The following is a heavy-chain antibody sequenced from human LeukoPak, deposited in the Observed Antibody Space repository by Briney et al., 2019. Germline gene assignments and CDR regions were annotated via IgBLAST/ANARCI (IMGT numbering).Heavy chain of an antibody. Sequence: TAGESLKISCKGSGYSFTSYWIGWVRQMPGKGLEWMGIICPGDSDTRYSPSFQGQVTISADKSISTAYLQWSSLKASDTAMYYCARQDRYYYDSRYFDYWGQGTLVTVSS. J-gene: IGHJ4*02. CDR3: ARQDRYYYDSRYFDY. CDR2: ICPGDSDT. V-gene: IGHV5-51*01. CDR1: GYSFTSYW. D-gene: IGHD3-22*01.